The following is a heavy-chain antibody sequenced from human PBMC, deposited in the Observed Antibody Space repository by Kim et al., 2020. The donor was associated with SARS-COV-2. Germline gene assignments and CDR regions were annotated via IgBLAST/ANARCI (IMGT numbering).Heavy chain of an antibody. D-gene: IGHD5-18*01. V-gene: IGHV4-34*01. J-gene: IGHJ6*02. Sequence: SETLSLTCAVYGGSFSGYYSSWISQPPGKGLGWIGEINHSGSTNYNPSLKSRVTISVDTSKDQFSLNLSSVTAAATAVYYCARGIRGQLRAQEYYYYCMDVWGQGTPVTVSS. CDR1: GGSFSGYY. CDR3: ARGIRGQLRAQEYYYYCMDV. CDR2: INHSGST.